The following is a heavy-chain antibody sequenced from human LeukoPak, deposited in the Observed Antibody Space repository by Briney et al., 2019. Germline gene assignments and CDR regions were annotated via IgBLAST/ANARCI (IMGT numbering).Heavy chain of an antibody. Sequence: GESLQISCQGSGYSFTSYWIGWVRQMPGKGLEWMGIIYPGDSDTRYSPSFQGQVTISADKSISTAYLQWSSLKAPDTAMYYCARLDVDTAMVTVYYFDYWGQGTLVTVSS. CDR2: IYPGDSDT. CDR1: GYSFTSYW. V-gene: IGHV5-51*01. J-gene: IGHJ4*02. D-gene: IGHD5-18*01. CDR3: ARLDVDTAMVTVYYFDY.